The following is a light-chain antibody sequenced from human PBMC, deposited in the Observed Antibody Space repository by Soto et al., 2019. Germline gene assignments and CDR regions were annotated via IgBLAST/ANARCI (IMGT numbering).Light chain of an antibody. V-gene: IGKV3-20*01. J-gene: IGKJ1*01. CDR3: QQYGSSPRT. CDR2: AAS. CDR1: QSVSSNY. Sequence: EIVLTQSPGTLSLSPGERATLSCRASQSVSSNYLAGYQQKPGQAPRLLIYAASSRATGIPDRFSGSGSGTDFTLTISRLEPEDFAVYYCQQYGSSPRTFGQGTKVEIK.